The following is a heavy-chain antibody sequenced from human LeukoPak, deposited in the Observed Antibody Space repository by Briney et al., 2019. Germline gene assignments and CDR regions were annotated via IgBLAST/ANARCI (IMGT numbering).Heavy chain of an antibody. D-gene: IGHD1-26*01. J-gene: IGHJ6*02. Sequence: GGSLRLSCAASGFTVSSNYMSWVRQAPGKGLEWVSVIYSGGRTYYADSVKGRFTISRHNSKNTLYLQMNSLRAEDTAVYYCARGLGSVSSYGMDVWGQGTTVTVSS. CDR1: GFTVSSNY. CDR2: IYSGGRT. V-gene: IGHV3-53*04. CDR3: ARGLGSVSSYGMDV.